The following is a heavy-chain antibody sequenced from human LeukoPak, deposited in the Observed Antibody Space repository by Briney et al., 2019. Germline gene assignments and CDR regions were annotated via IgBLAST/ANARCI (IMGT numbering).Heavy chain of an antibody. J-gene: IGHJ5*02. V-gene: IGHV4-38-2*01. CDR2: MYHSGST. Sequence: SETLSLTCAVSGYSISSGYYWGWIRQPPGKGLEWIGSMYHSGSTYYNPSLKSRVTISVDTSKNQFSLKLSSVTAADTAVYYCARQAVSITMVRGVMYNWLDPWGQGTLVTVSS. CDR3: ARQAVSITMVRGVMYNWLDP. CDR1: GYSISSGYY. D-gene: IGHD3-10*01.